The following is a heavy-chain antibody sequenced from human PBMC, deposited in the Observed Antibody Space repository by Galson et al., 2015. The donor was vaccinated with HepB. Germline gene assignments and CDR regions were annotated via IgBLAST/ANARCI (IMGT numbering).Heavy chain of an antibody. CDR3: ASGAGKYYYGSRGGY. V-gene: IGHV3-48*01. D-gene: IGHD3-10*01. CDR1: GFTFSSYS. J-gene: IGHJ4*02. Sequence: SLRLSCAASGFTFSSYSMNWVRQAPGKGLEWVSYISSSSSTIYYADSVKGRFTISRDNAKNSLYLQMNSLRAEDTAVYYCASGAGKYYYGSRGGYWGQGTLVTVSS. CDR2: ISSSSSTI.